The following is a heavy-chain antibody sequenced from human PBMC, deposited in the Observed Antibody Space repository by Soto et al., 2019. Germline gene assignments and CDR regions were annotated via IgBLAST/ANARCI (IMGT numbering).Heavy chain of an antibody. CDR3: ARDQTGITTTGGGRIDH. V-gene: IGHV3-30-3*01. J-gene: IGHJ4*02. CDR2: VSFDGSNK. CDR1: GFTFSTHA. D-gene: IGHD1-20*01. Sequence: QVQLVESRGGVVQPGRSLRLSCAASGFTFSTHAMHWVRQAPGKGLECVAIVSFDGSNKYYADSVKGRFTISRDNSKNTLYLQMSGLTPEDTAVYYCARDQTGITTTGGGRIDHWGQGTLVTVSS.